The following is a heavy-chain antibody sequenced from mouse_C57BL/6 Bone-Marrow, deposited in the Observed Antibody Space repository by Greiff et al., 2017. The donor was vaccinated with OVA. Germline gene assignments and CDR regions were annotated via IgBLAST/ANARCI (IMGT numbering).Heavy chain of an antibody. CDR3: ARAPVVEGGYYAMDY. Sequence: EVQLVESGPGLVKPSPSLSLTCSVTGYSITSGSYWNLIRQFPRNKPEWMGYIRYDGSNNYNPSFKNRISFTRDTSSNPSFLQLNSVTTEDTATDYGARAPVVEGGYYAMDYWGQGTTVTVSS. CDR1: GYSITSGSY. V-gene: IGHV3-6*01. D-gene: IGHD1-1*01. CDR2: IRYDGSN. J-gene: IGHJ4*01.